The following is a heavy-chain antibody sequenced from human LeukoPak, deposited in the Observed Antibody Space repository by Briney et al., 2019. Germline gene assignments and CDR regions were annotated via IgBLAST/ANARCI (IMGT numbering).Heavy chain of an antibody. CDR3: ARSAGYYYDSSGYRYYFDY. CDR1: GGSISSYY. Sequence: SETLSLTCTVSGGSISSYYWSWIRQPPGKGLEWIGYIYYSGSTNYNPSLKSRVTISVDTSKNQFSLKLSSVTAADTAVYYCARSAGYYYDSSGYRYYFDYWGQGTLVTVSS. CDR2: IYYSGST. J-gene: IGHJ4*02. D-gene: IGHD3-22*01. V-gene: IGHV4-59*01.